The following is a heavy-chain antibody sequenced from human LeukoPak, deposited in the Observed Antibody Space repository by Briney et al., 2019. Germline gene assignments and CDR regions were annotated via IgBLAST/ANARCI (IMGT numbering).Heavy chain of an antibody. CDR1: GFTFSSYG. D-gene: IGHD6-19*01. V-gene: IGHV3-48*03. CDR2: ISSSGSTI. CDR3: ARGAGWYDHLYYFDY. Sequence: GGSLRLSCAASGFTFSSYGMNWVRQAPGKGLEWVSYISSSGSTIYYADSVKGRFTISRDNAKNSLYLQMNSLRAEDTAVYYCARGAGWYDHLYYFDYWGQGTLVTVSS. J-gene: IGHJ4*02.